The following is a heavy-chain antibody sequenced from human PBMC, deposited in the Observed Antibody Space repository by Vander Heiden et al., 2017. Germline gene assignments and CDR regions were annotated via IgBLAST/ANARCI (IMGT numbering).Heavy chain of an antibody. CDR3: ARGMWSYYNY. Sequence: QVQLQQSCAGLLKPSETLSLTGAVYGGSFSGYYWSWIGQPPGKGLEWIGEINHSGRTNYNPSLKSRVTISVDTSKNQFSLKLSSVTAADTAVYYCARGMWSYYNYWGQGTLVTVSS. V-gene: IGHV4-34*01. D-gene: IGHD1-26*01. J-gene: IGHJ4*02. CDR1: GGSFSGYY. CDR2: INHSGRT.